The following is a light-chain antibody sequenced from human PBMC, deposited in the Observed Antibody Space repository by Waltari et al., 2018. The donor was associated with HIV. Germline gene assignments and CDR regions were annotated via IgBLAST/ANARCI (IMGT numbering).Light chain of an antibody. CDR1: SSNLGTGYD. CDR3: QSYDSTLSVV. Sequence: QSVLTQPPSVSGAPGQRVTIPCTGSSSNLGTGYDVQWYPQLPGVAPNLLIYGKNNRPSGVPDRFSGSKSGTSASLAITGLQAEDEADYYCQSYDSTLSVVFGGGTKLTVL. V-gene: IGLV1-40*01. CDR2: GKN. J-gene: IGLJ2*01.